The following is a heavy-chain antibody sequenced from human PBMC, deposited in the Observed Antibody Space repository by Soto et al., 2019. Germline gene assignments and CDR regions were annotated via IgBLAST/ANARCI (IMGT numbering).Heavy chain of an antibody. V-gene: IGHV4-59*01. CDR1: GGSIRNVY. Sequence: SETLSLTCTVSGGSIRNVYWSWIRQSPGKGLEWIGFIFHSGNAKYNPSLQSRASMSIDTSKNQFSLSLESVTAANTAVYFCARAHAPTLPFDFWGQGTLVTVSS. CDR3: ARAHAPTLPFDF. D-gene: IGHD2-15*01. J-gene: IGHJ4*02. CDR2: IFHSGNA.